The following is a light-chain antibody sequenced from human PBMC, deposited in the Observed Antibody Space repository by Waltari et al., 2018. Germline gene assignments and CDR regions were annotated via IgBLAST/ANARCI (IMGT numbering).Light chain of an antibody. CDR2: AAS. Sequence: DVQMTQSPSSVSASVGDRVIITCRASQGISTDLAWYQQKPGKAPNLLIYAASTLQSGVPSRFSGSISGTDFTLTISSLQPEDFATYYCQQGNQVHPTFGPGTKVEVK. V-gene: IGKV1-12*01. J-gene: IGKJ1*01. CDR3: QQGNQVHPT. CDR1: QGISTD.